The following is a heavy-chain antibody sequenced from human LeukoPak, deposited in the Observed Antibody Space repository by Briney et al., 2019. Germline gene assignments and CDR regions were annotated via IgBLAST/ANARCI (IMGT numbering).Heavy chain of an antibody. V-gene: IGHV6-1*01. Sequence: SQTLSLTCAISGDSVSSNTPAWNWIRQSPSRGLEWLGRTYYRSKWYNAVSVRSRITINPDTAKNQFSLQLNPVTPEDTAVYYCARQQRGAFDSWGQGTLVTVSS. D-gene: IGHD6-13*01. CDR2: TYYRSKWY. CDR1: GDSVSSNTPA. J-gene: IGHJ4*02. CDR3: ARQQRGAFDS.